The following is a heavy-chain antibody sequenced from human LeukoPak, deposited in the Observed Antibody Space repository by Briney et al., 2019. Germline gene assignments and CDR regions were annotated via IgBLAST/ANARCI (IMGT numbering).Heavy chain of an antibody. D-gene: IGHD3-10*01. V-gene: IGHV3-74*01. CDR3: ARDNSGSIDP. CDR1: GFTFNTFW. J-gene: IGHJ5*02. CDR2: IKSDGNSA. Sequence: PGGSLRLSCAASGFTFNTFWMHWVRQAPGKGLVGVSLIKSDGNSAYYADSVKGRFTISRDDAKNTLFLQMNSLRAEDTAVYYCARDNSGSIDPWGQGTLVTVSS.